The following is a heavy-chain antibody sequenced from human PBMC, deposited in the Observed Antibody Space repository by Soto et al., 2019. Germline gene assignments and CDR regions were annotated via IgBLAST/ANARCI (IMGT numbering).Heavy chain of an antibody. Sequence: EVQLVESGGGLVQPGRSLRLSCAASGFIFEDYAMHWVRQAPGKGLEWVSGISWNSGSIGYADSVKGRFTISRDNAKNSLYLQMNSLRAEDTALYYCAKDRGIYYGDYAFDIWGQGTMVTVSS. CDR2: ISWNSGSI. CDR3: AKDRGIYYGDYAFDI. J-gene: IGHJ3*02. V-gene: IGHV3-9*01. CDR1: GFIFEDYA. D-gene: IGHD4-17*01.